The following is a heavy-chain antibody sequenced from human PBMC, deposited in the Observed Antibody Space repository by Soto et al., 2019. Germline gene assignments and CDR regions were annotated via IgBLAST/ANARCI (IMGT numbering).Heavy chain of an antibody. CDR3: ALYSSSWYFDY. Sequence: GASVKVSCKASGYTLTSYGISWVRQAPGQGLEWMGWISAYNGNTNYAQKLQGRVTMTTDTSTSTAYMELRSLRSDDTAVYYCALYSSSWYFDYWGQGTLVTVSS. V-gene: IGHV1-18*01. CDR2: ISAYNGNT. D-gene: IGHD6-13*01. J-gene: IGHJ4*02. CDR1: GYTLTSYG.